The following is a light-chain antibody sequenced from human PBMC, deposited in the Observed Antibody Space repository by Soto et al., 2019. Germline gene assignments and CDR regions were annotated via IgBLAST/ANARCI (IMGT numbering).Light chain of an antibody. CDR3: QQYNNWPLT. CDR1: QSVSSD. V-gene: IGKV3-15*01. J-gene: IGKJ4*01. Sequence: EIVLTQSPATLSVAPGERATLSCRASQSVSSDLAWFQQKPGQAPRLLMYGASTRATGIPARFSGRGSGTEFTLTISILQSEDFALYHCQQYNNWPLTFGGGTKVEIK. CDR2: GAS.